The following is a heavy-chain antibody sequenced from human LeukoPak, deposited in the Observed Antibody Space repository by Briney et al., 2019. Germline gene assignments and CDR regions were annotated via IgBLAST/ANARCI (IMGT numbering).Heavy chain of an antibody. CDR2: ISGSGGST. Sequence: GGSLRLSCAASGFTFSGYAMSWVRQAPGKGLEWVSAISGSGGSTYYADSVKGRFTISRDNSKNTLYLQMNSLRAEDTAVYYCAKDLTLVVVAATTFDYWGQGTLVTVSS. D-gene: IGHD2-15*01. CDR1: GFTFSGYA. CDR3: AKDLTLVVVAATTFDY. J-gene: IGHJ4*02. V-gene: IGHV3-23*01.